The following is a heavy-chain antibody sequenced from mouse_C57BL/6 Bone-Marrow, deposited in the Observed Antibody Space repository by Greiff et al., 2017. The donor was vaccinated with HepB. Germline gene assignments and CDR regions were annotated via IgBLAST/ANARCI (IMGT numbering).Heavy chain of an antibody. CDR1: GFTFSSYA. Sequence: EVQLQESGGGLVKPGGSLKLSCAASGFTFSSYAMSWVRQTPEKRLEWVATISDGGSYTYYPDNVKGRFTIARDNAKNNLYLQMSHLKSEDTAMYYCARAVVDWYFDVWGTGTTVTVSS. D-gene: IGHD1-1*01. J-gene: IGHJ1*03. CDR3: ARAVVDWYFDV. V-gene: IGHV5-4*01. CDR2: ISDGGSYT.